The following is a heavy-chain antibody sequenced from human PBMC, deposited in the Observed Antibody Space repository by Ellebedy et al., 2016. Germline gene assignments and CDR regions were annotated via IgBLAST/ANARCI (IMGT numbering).Heavy chain of an antibody. J-gene: IGHJ6*02. Sequence: SGPTLVXPTQTLTLTCTFSGFSLSTSGMCVSWIRQPPGKALEWLALIDWDDDKYYSTSLKTRLTISKDTSKNQVVLTMTNMDPVDTATYYCARQKLVAGLFKYYYGMDVWGQGTTVTVSS. CDR2: IDWDDDK. CDR1: GFSLSTSGMC. CDR3: ARQKLVAGLFKYYYGMDV. V-gene: IGHV2-70*01. D-gene: IGHD6-19*01.